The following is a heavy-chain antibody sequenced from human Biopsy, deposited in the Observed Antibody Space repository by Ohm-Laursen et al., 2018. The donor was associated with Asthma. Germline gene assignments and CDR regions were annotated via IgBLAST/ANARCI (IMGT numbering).Heavy chain of an antibody. V-gene: IGHV1-69*13. J-gene: IGHJ4*02. CDR2: INSVFGTT. D-gene: IGHD2-2*01. CDR1: GGTFNAYV. CDR3: ARKAGSCISRTCYSLDF. Sequence: SVKVSCKSLGGTFNAYVIGWVRQAPGQGLEWMGGINSVFGTTTYPQKFQDRATITADDSTSTVYMELGSLRSEDTAVYYCARKAGSCISRTCYSLDFWGQGTLVTVSS.